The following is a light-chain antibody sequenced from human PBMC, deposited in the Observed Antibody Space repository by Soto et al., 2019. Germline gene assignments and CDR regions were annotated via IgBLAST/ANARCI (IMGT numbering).Light chain of an antibody. CDR2: SNN. CDR3: AAWDAGLGGFYV. Sequence: QSVLTQPPSASGTPGQRVTSSCSGSRSSVGSNTVNWYQHLPGTAPKLLIYSNNHRPSGAPDRFSASKAGASASLAISGLQSEDEGDYYCAAWDAGLGGFYVFGSGTKVTVL. J-gene: IGLJ1*01. V-gene: IGLV1-44*01. CDR1: RSSVGSNT.